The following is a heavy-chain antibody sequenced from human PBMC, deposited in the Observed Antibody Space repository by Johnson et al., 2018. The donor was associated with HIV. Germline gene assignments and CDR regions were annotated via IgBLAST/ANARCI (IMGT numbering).Heavy chain of an antibody. J-gene: IGHJ3*02. CDR1: GFTVSSNY. CDR3: AREGYYNFWSGDDAFAI. Sequence: QVQLVESGGGLVKPGGSLRLSCAASGFTVSSNYMSWVRQAPGKGLEWVAVISYDGSNKYYADSVKGRFTISRDNSKNTLYLQMNSLRAEDTAVYYCAREGYYNFWSGDDAFAIWGQGTMVTVSS. D-gene: IGHD3-3*01. V-gene: IGHV3-30-3*01. CDR2: ISYDGSNK.